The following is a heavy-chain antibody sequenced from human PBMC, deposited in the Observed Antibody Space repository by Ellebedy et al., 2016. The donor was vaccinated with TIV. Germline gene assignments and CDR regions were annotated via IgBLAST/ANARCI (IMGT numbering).Heavy chain of an antibody. D-gene: IGHD6-19*01. Sequence: GESLKISXAASGYTFSSYWMHWVRQAPGKGLVWVSRINSDGSSTSYADSVKGRFTISRDNAKNTLYLQMNSLRAEDTAVYYCAKSKVAVAGTTPPDYWGQGTLVTVSS. CDR1: GYTFSSYW. J-gene: IGHJ4*02. CDR3: AKSKVAVAGTTPPDY. V-gene: IGHV3-74*01. CDR2: INSDGSST.